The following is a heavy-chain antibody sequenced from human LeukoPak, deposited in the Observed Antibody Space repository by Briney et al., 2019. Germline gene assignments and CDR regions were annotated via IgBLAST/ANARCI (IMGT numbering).Heavy chain of an antibody. D-gene: IGHD6-13*01. CDR3: ARVPPMYSSSWYAPYYYYMDV. V-gene: IGHV3-7*01. CDR1: GFTFSSYW. CDR2: IKQDGSKK. Sequence: GGSLRLSCAASGFTFSSYWMSWVRQAPGKGLEWVANIKQDGSKKYYVDSVKGRFTISRDNAKNSLYLQMNSLRAEDTAVYYCARVPPMYSSSWYAPYYYYMDVWGKGTTVTVSS. J-gene: IGHJ6*03.